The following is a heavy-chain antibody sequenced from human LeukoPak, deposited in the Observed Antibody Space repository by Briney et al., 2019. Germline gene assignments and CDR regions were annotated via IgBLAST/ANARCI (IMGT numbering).Heavy chain of an antibody. CDR1: GFTVSSNY. V-gene: IGHV3-66*01. CDR2: IYSGGST. CDR3: ARDRNYASSGYQDY. J-gene: IGHJ4*02. Sequence: GGSLRLSCAASGFTVSSNYMSWVRQAPGKGLEWVSVIYSGGSTYYADSVKGRFTISRDNSKNTLYLQMNSLRAEDTAVYYCARDRNYASSGYQDYWGQGTLVTVSS. D-gene: IGHD3-22*01.